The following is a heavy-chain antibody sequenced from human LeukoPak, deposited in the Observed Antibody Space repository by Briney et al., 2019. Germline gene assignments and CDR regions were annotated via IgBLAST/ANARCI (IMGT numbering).Heavy chain of an antibody. V-gene: IGHV3-49*04. CDR1: GFAFSSYA. J-gene: IGHJ4*02. CDR2: IRSKAYGGTT. Sequence: GGSLRLSCAASGFAFSSYAMSWVRQAPGKGLEWVGFIRSKAYGGTTEYAASVKGRFTISRDDSKSIAYLQMNSLKTEDTAVYYCTRVHTVTNLIDYWGQGTLVTVSS. CDR3: TRVHTVTNLIDY. D-gene: IGHD4-17*01.